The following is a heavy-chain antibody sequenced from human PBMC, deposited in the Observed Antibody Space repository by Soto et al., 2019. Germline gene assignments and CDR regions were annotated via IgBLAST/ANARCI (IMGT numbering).Heavy chain of an antibody. CDR2: ISWNSGSI. Sequence: EVQLVESGGGLVQPGGSLRLSCAASGFTFDDYAMYWVRQAPGKGLEWVSGISWNSGSIGYADSVRDRFTISRDNAKNSLYLQMNSLRAEDTALYYCAKGLDSSGYYPFDYWGQGTLVTVSS. D-gene: IGHD3-22*01. J-gene: IGHJ4*02. CDR3: AKGLDSSGYYPFDY. CDR1: GFTFDDYA. V-gene: IGHV3-9*01.